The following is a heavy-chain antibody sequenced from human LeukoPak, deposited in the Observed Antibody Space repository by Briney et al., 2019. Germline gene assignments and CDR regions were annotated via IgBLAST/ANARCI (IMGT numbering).Heavy chain of an antibody. CDR1: GGSISSHY. J-gene: IGHJ6*03. CDR2: IYYSGST. CDR3: AGLGRAVADTPDYYYYYYMDV. D-gene: IGHD6-19*01. Sequence: SETLSLTCTVSGGSISSHYWSWIRQPPGKGLEWIGYIYYSGSTNYNPSLKSRVTISVDTSKNQFSLKLSSVTAADTAVYYCAGLGRAVADTPDYYYYYYMDVWGKGTTVTVSS. V-gene: IGHV4-59*11.